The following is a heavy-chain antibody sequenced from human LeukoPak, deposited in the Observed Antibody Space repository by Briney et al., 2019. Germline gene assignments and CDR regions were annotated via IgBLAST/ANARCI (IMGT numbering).Heavy chain of an antibody. J-gene: IGHJ6*02. D-gene: IGHD3-10*01. CDR2: IYYSGST. Sequence: SETLSLTCTVSGGSINSYYWTWIRQPPGKGLEWIGYIYYSGSTHYNPSLNSRVTISMDTSKNHFSQKLSSVTAADTAIYYCARTSRHFYGSGSNLTPWPADMDVWGQGTKVTVSS. CDR1: GGSINSYY. CDR3: ARTSRHFYGSGSNLTPWPADMDV. V-gene: IGHV4-59*01.